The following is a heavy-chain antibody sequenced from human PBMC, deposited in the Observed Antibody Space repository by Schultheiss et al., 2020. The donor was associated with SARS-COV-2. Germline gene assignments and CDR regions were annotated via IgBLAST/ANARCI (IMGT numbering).Heavy chain of an antibody. CDR3: ARSSIFGVVMVTATVDY. Sequence: GGSLRLSCAASGFTFSSYSMTWVRQAPGKGLEWVSYISSSSSTIYYADSVKGRFTISRDNAKNSLYLQMNSLRAEDTAVYYCARSSIFGVVMVTATVDYWGQGTLVTVSS. J-gene: IGHJ4*02. D-gene: IGHD3-3*01. CDR1: GFTFSSYS. V-gene: IGHV3-48*04. CDR2: ISSSSSTI.